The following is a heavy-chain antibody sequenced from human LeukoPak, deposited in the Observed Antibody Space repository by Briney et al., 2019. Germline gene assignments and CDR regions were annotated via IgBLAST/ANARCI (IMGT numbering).Heavy chain of an antibody. J-gene: IGHJ4*02. CDR3: ARDGYCSSTSCAPGDY. CDR2: IWYDGSNK. Sequence: GRSLRLSCAASGSTFSSYGMHWVRQAPGKGLEGVAVIWYDGSNKYYADSVKGRFTISRDNSKNTLYLQMNSLRAEDTAVYYCARDGYCSSTSCAPGDYWGQGTLVTVSS. CDR1: GSTFSSYG. V-gene: IGHV3-33*01. D-gene: IGHD2-2*03.